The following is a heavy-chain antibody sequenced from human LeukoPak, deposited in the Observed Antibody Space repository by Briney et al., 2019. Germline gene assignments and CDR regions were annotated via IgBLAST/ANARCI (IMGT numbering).Heavy chain of an antibody. Sequence: ASVKVSCKASGYTFTGYYMHWVRQAPGQGLEWMGRINPNRGGTNYAQKFQGRVTMTRDTSISTAYMELSRLRSDDTAVYYCAREGDLGHQWLVRYFDYWGQGTLVTVSS. CDR1: GYTFTGYY. D-gene: IGHD6-19*01. V-gene: IGHV1-2*06. J-gene: IGHJ4*02. CDR2: INPNRGGT. CDR3: AREGDLGHQWLVRYFDY.